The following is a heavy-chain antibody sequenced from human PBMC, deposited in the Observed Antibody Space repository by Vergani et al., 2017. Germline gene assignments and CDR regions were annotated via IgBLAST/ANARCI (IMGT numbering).Heavy chain of an antibody. Sequence: QVQLQESGPGLVKPSQTLSLTCTVSGGSISSGSYYWSWIRQPAGKGLEWIGRIYTSGSTNYNPSLKSRVTMSVDASKNQFSLKLSSVTAADTAVYYCARHNYDFWSGYTDVWGKGTTVTVSS. CDR1: GGSISSGSYY. CDR3: ARHNYDFWSGYTDV. J-gene: IGHJ6*04. CDR2: IYTSGST. V-gene: IGHV4-61*02. D-gene: IGHD3-3*01.